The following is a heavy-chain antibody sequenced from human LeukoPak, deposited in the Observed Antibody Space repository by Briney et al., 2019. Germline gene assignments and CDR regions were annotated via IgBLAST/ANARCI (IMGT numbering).Heavy chain of an antibody. D-gene: IGHD3-10*01. J-gene: IGHJ4*02. V-gene: IGHV5-51*01. CDR1: GYSFTSYW. Sequence: GESLKISCKGSGYSFTSYWIGWARQMPGKGLEWMGIIYPGDSDTRYSPSFQGQVTISADKSISTAYLQWSSLKASDTAMYYCARHGRGGSGSYYPYYWGQGTLVTVSS. CDR2: IYPGDSDT. CDR3: ARHGRGGSGSYYPYY.